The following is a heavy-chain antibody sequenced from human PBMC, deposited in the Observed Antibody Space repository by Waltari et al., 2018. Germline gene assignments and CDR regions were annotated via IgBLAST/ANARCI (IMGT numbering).Heavy chain of an antibody. J-gene: IGHJ6*02. V-gene: IGHV1-8*03. CDR1: GYTFTSYD. CDR2: MNPNSGNT. CDR3: ARGAIYYYGMDV. Sequence: QVQLVQSGAEVKKPGASVKVSCKASGYTFTSYDINWVRQATGQGLEWMGRMNPNSGNTGYAQKFQGRVTITRNTSIITAYMELSSLRSEDTAVYYCARGAIYYYGMDVWGQGTTVTVSS.